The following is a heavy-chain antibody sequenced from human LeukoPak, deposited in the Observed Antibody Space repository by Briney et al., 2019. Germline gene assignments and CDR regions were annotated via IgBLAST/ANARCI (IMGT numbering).Heavy chain of an antibody. CDR3: ALSGIVVVPAAMRYYYYMDV. D-gene: IGHD2-2*01. Sequence: SGPTLVNPTQTLTLTCTFSGFSLSTSGMCVSWIRQPPGKALEWLARIDWDDDKYYSTSLKTRLTISKDTSKNQVVLTMTNMDPVDTATYYCALSGIVVVPAAMRYYYYMDVWGKGTTVTISS. V-gene: IGHV2-70*11. CDR1: GFSLSTSGMC. J-gene: IGHJ6*03. CDR2: IDWDDDK.